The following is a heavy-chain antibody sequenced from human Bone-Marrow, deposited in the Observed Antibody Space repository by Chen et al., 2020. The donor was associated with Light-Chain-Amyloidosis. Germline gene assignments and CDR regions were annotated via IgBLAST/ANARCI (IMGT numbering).Heavy chain of an antibody. CDR2: INWNGGST. J-gene: IGHJ4*02. Sequence: EVQLVESGGGVVRPGGSLRLSCAASGFTFDDFVMSWVRQVPGKGLEWVSGINWNGGSTGYAASVKGRFTVSRDNAKNSLXXEMNSLRAEDTALYYCVRGTVTTRYFDYWGQGILVTVSS. CDR1: GFTFDDFV. D-gene: IGHD4-17*01. CDR3: VRGTVTTRYFDY. V-gene: IGHV3-20*04.